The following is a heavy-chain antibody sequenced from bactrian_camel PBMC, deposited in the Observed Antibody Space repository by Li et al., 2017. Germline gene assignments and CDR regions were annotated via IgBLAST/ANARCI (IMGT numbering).Heavy chain of an antibody. D-gene: IGHD2*01. J-gene: IGHJ4*01. V-gene: IGHV3S40*01. CDR2: IRRRGTT. CDR1: GFTFSTND. CDR3: AKVNRDEYYFGNWDY. Sequence: VQLVESGGGLVQPGGSLRLSCAASGFTFSTNDMNWVRQAPGKGLEWVSVIRRRGTTTYADSVKGRFTISRDNAKNTVYLQLNSLKTEDTAMYYCAKVNRDEYYFGNWDYWGQGTQVTVS.